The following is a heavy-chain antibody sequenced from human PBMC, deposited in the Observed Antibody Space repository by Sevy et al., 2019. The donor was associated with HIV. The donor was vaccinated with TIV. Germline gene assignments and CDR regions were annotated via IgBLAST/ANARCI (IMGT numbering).Heavy chain of an antibody. CDR2: IYYSGST. V-gene: IGHV4-39*01. D-gene: IGHD3-22*01. CDR3: AGSSGHNNWFDP. Sequence: SDTLSLTCTVSGGSISSSSYYWGWIRQPPGKGLEWIGSIYYSGSTYYNPSLKSRVTISVDTSKNQFSLKLSSVTAADTAVYYCAGSSGHNNWFDPWGQGTLVTVSS. CDR1: GGSISSSSYY. J-gene: IGHJ5*02.